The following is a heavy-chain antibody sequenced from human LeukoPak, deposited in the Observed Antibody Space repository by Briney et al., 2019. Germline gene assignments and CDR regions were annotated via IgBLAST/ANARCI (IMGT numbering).Heavy chain of an antibody. CDR3: ARDPGTVADTYFDY. D-gene: IGHD6-19*01. Sequence: GASLGLSCAASGFTFSSYKMNWVRQAPGKGLEWVSSISDDSRYIYYADSLKGRFTISRDNAKNSLHLQMNSLRAEDTALYYCARDPGTVADTYFDYWGPGTLVTVSS. CDR2: ISDDSRYI. CDR1: GFTFSSYK. V-gene: IGHV3-21*01. J-gene: IGHJ4*02.